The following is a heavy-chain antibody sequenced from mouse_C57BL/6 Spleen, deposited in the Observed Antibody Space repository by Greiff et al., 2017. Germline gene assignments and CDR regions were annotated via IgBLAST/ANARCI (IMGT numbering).Heavy chain of an antibody. CDR2: INPYNGDT. V-gene: IGHV1-20*01. Sequence: EVQRVESGPELVKPGDSVKISCKASGYSFTGYFMNWVMQSHGKSLEWIGRINPYNGDTFYNQKFKGKAALTVDKSSSTAHMELRSLTSEDSAVYYCARGDYDYDGNYFDYWGQGTTLTVSS. CDR3: ARGDYDYDGNYFDY. CDR1: GYSFTGYF. D-gene: IGHD2-4*01. J-gene: IGHJ2*01.